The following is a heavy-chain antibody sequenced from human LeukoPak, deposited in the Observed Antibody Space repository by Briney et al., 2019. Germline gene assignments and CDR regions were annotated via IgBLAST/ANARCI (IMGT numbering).Heavy chain of an antibody. CDR3: TTEVYYDSSGYYSFDY. J-gene: IGHJ4*02. CDR2: IKSKTDGGTT. D-gene: IGHD3-22*01. CDR1: GFTFSNAW. V-gene: IGHV3-15*01. Sequence: GGSLRLSCAASGFTFSNAWMSWVRQAPGKGLEWVGRIKSKTDGGTTDYAAPVKGRFTISRDDSKSTLYLQMNSLKTEDTAVYYCTTEVYYDSSGYYSFDYWGQGTLVTVSS.